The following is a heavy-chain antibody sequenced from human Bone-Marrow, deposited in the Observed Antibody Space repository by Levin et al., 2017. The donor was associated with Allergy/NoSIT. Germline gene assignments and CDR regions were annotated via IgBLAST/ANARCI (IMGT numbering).Heavy chain of an antibody. J-gene: IGHJ4*02. D-gene: IGHD4-23*01. CDR1: GFNFNLHA. CDR2: ISYDGTNK. Sequence: LSLPCAASGFNFNLHAMHWVRQAPGKGLESVAVISYDGTNKKYVDSVKGRFTISRDNSENTLYLEMNNLRVEDTALYYCARGLADMVNYWGQGTRVTVSS. CDR3: ARGLADMVNY. V-gene: IGHV3-30*03.